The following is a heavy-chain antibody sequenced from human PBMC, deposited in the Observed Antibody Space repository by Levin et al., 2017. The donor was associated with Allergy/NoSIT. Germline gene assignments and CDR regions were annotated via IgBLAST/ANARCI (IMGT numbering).Heavy chain of an antibody. CDR2: IYWDDDK. CDR3: AHRPFGPHPNAFDI. CDR1: GFSLSTSGVG. J-gene: IGHJ3*02. Sequence: PSETLSLTCTFSGFSLSTSGVGVGWIRQPPGKALDWLALIYWDDDKRYSPSLKSRLTITKDPSKNQVVLTMTNMDPVDTATYYCAHRPFGPHPNAFDIWGQETMVTVSS. V-gene: IGHV2-5*02. D-gene: IGHD2/OR15-2a*01.